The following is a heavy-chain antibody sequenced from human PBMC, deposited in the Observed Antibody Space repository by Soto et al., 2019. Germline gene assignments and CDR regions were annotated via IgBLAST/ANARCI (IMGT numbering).Heavy chain of an antibody. D-gene: IGHD3-22*01. V-gene: IGHV4-30-4*01. CDR2: IYHSGNT. J-gene: IGHJ6*02. Sequence: SETLSLTCTVSGGSISSGDHYRSWIRQSPGKCLEWIGYIYHSGNTYYNPSLKSRVSISVDTSKNQFSLHLNSVTAADTAAYFCARDQYYYESSGYGSSYGLDVWGQGTTVT. CDR3: ARDQYYYESSGYGSSYGLDV. CDR1: GGSISSGDHY.